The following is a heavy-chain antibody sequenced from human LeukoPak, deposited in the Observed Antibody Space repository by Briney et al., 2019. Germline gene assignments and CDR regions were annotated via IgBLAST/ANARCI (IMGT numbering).Heavy chain of an antibody. CDR1: GGSISSYY. CDR2: IYYSGST. CDR3: ARAPYLVGMDV. J-gene: IGHJ6*02. Sequence: SETLSLTCTVSGGSISSYYWSWIRQPPGKGLEWIGYIYYSGSTNYNPSLKSRVTISVDTSKNQFSLKLSSVTAADTAVYYCARAPYLVGMDVWGQGTTVTVSS. V-gene: IGHV4-59*01. D-gene: IGHD2/OR15-2a*01.